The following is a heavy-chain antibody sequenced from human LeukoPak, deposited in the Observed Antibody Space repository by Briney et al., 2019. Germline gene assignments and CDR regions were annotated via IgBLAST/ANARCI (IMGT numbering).Heavy chain of an antibody. CDR2: ISSSTSYI. CDR1: GFTFSSYS. Sequence: GGSLRLSCAASGFTFSSYSMNWIRQAPGKGLEWVSSISSSTSYIYYADSVKGRFTISKDNAKNSLYLQMNSLRAGDTAVYYCARAGGSTVSHSDYWGQGTLVTVSS. V-gene: IGHV3-21*01. J-gene: IGHJ4*02. D-gene: IGHD4-17*01. CDR3: ARAGGSTVSHSDY.